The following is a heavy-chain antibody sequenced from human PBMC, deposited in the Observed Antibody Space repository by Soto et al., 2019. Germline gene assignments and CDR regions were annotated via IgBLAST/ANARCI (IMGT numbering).Heavy chain of an antibody. Sequence: GESLKISCKGSGYSFTSYWIGWVRQMPGKGLEWMGIIYPGDSDTRYSPSFQGQVTISADKSISTAYLQWSSLKASDTAMYYCARHVSYYYDSSGLIDYWGQGTLVTVSS. V-gene: IGHV5-51*01. D-gene: IGHD3-22*01. CDR1: GYSFTSYW. J-gene: IGHJ4*02. CDR2: IYPGDSDT. CDR3: ARHVSYYYDSSGLIDY.